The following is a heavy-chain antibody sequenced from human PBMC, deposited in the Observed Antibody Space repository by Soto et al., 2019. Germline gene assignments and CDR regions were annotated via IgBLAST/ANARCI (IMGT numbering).Heavy chain of an antibody. CDR2: IWYDGSNK. CDR1: GFTFSSYG. J-gene: IGHJ4*02. V-gene: IGHV3-33*01. Sequence: PGGSLRLSCAASGFTFSSYGMHWVRQAPGKGLEWVAVIWYDGSNKYYADSVKGRFTISRDNSKNTLYLQMNSLRAEDTVVYYCARAHIAGGSYSSLTVDYWGQGTLVTVSS. D-gene: IGHD1-26*01. CDR3: ARAHIAGGSYSSLTVDY.